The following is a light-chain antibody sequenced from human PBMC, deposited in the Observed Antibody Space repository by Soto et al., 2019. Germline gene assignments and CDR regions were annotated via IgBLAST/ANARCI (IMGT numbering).Light chain of an antibody. Sequence: QSVLTQPRSVSGSPGQSVTISCTGSINDVGTYNYVSWYQQHPGKAPKFMIYDVAKRPSGVPDRFSGSKSGNTASLTISGLQAEDEADYYCCSYAGSYTLIFGGGTKLTVL. J-gene: IGLJ2*01. V-gene: IGLV2-11*01. CDR1: INDVGTYNY. CDR2: DVA. CDR3: CSYAGSYTLI.